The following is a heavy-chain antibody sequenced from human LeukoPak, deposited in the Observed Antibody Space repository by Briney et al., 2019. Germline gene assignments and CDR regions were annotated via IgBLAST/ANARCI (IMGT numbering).Heavy chain of an antibody. CDR1: GGSISSGSYY. Sequence: SETLSLTCTVSGGSISSGSYYWSWIRQPAGKGLEWIGRIYTSGSTNYNPSLKSRVTISVDTSKNHFSLKLSSVTAADTAVYYCARDAGYSFRSGYYYYMDVWGKGTTVTVSS. D-gene: IGHD5-18*01. V-gene: IGHV4-61*02. CDR3: ARDAGYSFRSGYYYYMDV. CDR2: IYTSGST. J-gene: IGHJ6*03.